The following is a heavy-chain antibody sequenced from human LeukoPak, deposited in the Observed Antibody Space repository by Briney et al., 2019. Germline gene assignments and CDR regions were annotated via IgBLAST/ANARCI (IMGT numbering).Heavy chain of an antibody. J-gene: IGHJ3*02. Sequence: SGTLSLTCAVSGASISSNWWNWVRQPPGKGLEWIGEIHHSGSANYNPSLKSRVTISLDTSENHFSLRLSSVTAADTAVYYCARADQRWFGVDAFDIWGQGTMVTVSS. V-gene: IGHV4-4*02. CDR2: IHHSGSA. CDR1: GASISSNW. D-gene: IGHD3-10*01. CDR3: ARADQRWFGVDAFDI.